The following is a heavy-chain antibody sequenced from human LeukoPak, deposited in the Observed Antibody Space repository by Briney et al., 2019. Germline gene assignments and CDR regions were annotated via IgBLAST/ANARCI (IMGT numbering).Heavy chain of an antibody. D-gene: IGHD3-10*01. J-gene: IGHJ4*02. CDR3: ARGTMVRGGVDY. CDR1: GDSVSSNSAA. V-gene: IGHV6-1*01. Sequence: SQTLSLTCAISGDSVSSNSAAWNWIRQSPSRGLEWLGRTYYRSKWYNDYAVSVKSRITINPDTSKNQFSLQLSSVTAADTAVYYCARGTMVRGGVDYWGQGTLVTVSS. CDR2: TYYRSKWYN.